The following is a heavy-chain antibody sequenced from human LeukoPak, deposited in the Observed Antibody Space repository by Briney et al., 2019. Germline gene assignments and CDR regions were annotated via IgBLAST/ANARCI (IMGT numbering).Heavy chain of an antibody. CDR1: GYTFTSYG. CDR2: ISAYNGNT. CDR3: ARDQRTYYSSSSTSDY. Sequence: GASVKVSCKASGYTFTSYGISWVRQAPGQGLEWMGWISAYNGNTNYAQKFQGRVTMTRDTSISTAYMELSRLRSDDTAVYYCARDQRTYYSSSSTSDYWGQGTLVTVSS. J-gene: IGHJ4*02. V-gene: IGHV1-18*01. D-gene: IGHD6-6*01.